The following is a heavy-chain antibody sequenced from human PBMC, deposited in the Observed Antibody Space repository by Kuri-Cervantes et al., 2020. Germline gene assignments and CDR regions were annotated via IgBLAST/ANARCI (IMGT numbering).Heavy chain of an antibody. Sequence: GSLRLSCAVSGGSISSINWWSWVRQPPGKGLEWIGEIYHSGRTNYNPSPKSRVNISVDKSKNQFSLKLSSVTAADTAVYYCARLNGSPAAKTRYMDVWGKGTTVTVSS. J-gene: IGHJ6*03. D-gene: IGHD2-2*01. CDR3: ARLNGSPAAKTRYMDV. V-gene: IGHV4-4*02. CDR2: IYHSGRT. CDR1: GGSISSINW.